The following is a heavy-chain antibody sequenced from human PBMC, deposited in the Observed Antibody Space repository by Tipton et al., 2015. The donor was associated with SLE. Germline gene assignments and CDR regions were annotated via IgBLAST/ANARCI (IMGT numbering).Heavy chain of an antibody. Sequence: TLSLTCAVYGGSFSGYYWSWIRQPPGKGLEWIGEINHSGSTNYNPSLKSRVTISVDTSKSQFSLKLSSVTAADTAVYYCARGSGFPGNWFDPWGQGTLVTVSS. CDR1: GGSFSGYY. CDR2: INHSGST. V-gene: IGHV4-34*01. J-gene: IGHJ5*02. CDR3: ARGSGFPGNWFDP. D-gene: IGHD6-19*01.